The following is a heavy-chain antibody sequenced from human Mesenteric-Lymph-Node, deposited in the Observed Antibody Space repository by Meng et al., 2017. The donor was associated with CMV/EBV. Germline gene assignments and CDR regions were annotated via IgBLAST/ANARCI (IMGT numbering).Heavy chain of an antibody. D-gene: IGHD2-2*01. V-gene: IGHV1-2*02. CDR3: ARDMGQDIVVVPAAILGSPTYYYYGMDV. CDR1: GYTFITSY. CDR2: INPDNADT. J-gene: IGHJ6*02. Sequence: ASVKVSCKASGYTFITSYIHWVRQAPGQGLEWVGWINPDNADTHYAQKFQGRVTMTRDTSITTAYLELSSLKSDDTAVYYCARDMGQDIVVVPAAILGSPTYYYYGMDVWGQGTTVTVSS.